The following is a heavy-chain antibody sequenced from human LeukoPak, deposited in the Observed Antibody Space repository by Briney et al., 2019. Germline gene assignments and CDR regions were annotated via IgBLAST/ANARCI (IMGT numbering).Heavy chain of an antibody. J-gene: IGHJ4*02. V-gene: IGHV3-7*01. Sequence: GGSLRLSCTASGFTFSAYWMTWVRQAPGKGLGFVANIKGDGSQKEYVDSVKGRFTISRDNAKNSLYLQMISLRAEDTAVYYCARWRGAQSEFEYWGQGTLVTVSS. D-gene: IGHD3-3*01. CDR1: GFTFSAYW. CDR3: ARWRGAQSEFEY. CDR2: IKGDGSQK.